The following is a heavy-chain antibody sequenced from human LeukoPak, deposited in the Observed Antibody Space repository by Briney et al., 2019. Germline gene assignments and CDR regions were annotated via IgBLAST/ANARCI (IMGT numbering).Heavy chain of an antibody. CDR3: ARKMTTVTIYYYYMDV. CDR2: INPSGGST. D-gene: IGHD4-11*01. CDR1: GYTFTGYY. Sequence: GASVKVSCKASGYTFTGYYMHWVRQAPGQGLEWMGIINPSGGSTSYAQKFQGRVTMTRDVSTSTVYMELSSLRSEDTAVYYCARKMTTVTIYYYYMDVWGKGTTVTVSS. V-gene: IGHV1-46*01. J-gene: IGHJ6*03.